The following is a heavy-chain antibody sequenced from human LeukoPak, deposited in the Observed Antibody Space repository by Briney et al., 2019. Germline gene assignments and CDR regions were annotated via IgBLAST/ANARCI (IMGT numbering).Heavy chain of an antibody. V-gene: IGHV3-21*01. CDR3: ARVAGQSYHFDY. D-gene: IGHD3-10*01. CDR2: ITSSSSYI. J-gene: IGHJ4*02. Sequence: KPGGSLRLSCTASGFAFSTYSMDWVRQAPGKGLEWVSSITSSSSYIYYADSVKGRLTISRDNAKSSLYLHMNSLRAEDTAVYYCARVAGQSYHFDYWGQGTLVTVSS. CDR1: GFAFSTYS.